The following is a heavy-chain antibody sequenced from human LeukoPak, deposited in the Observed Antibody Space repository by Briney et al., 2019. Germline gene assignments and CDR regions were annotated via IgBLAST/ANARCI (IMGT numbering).Heavy chain of an antibody. Sequence: GSLRLSCAASGLTFSSYAMSWVRQAPGKGLEWVSAISCSGGSTYYADSVKGRFTISRDNSKNTLYLQMNSLRAEDTAVYYCAKDGLPLPAAMFDYWGQGTLVTVFS. V-gene: IGHV3-23*01. CDR1: GLTFSSYA. D-gene: IGHD2-2*01. CDR3: AKDGLPLPAAMFDY. J-gene: IGHJ4*02. CDR2: ISCSGGST.